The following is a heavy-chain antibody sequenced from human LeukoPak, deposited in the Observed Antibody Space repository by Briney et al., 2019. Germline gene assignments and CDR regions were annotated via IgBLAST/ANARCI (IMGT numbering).Heavy chain of an antibody. Sequence: GGSLRLSCAASGFAFCIYAMSWVRQAPGKGLEWVSAISGSGGNTYYADPVKGRFPISRDNSKNTLYLQRNSLRAEYTAVFYWAKDRGYSSSSQGFDDWGEGTLVTV. CDR2: ISGSGGNT. CDR3: AKDRGYSSSSQGFDD. V-gene: IGHV3-23*01. D-gene: IGHD6-6*01. CDR1: GFAFCIYA. J-gene: IGHJ4*02.